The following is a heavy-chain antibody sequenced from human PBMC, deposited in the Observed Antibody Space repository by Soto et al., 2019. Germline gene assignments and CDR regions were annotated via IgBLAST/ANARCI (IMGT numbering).Heavy chain of an antibody. CDR1: GLTIRNYA. D-gene: IGHD3-10*01. V-gene: IGHV3-30*18. CDR2: IAYDGSNT. J-gene: IGHJ4*02. Sequence: PGGALRLSCAASGLTIRNYAMRWVRQAPGKGPEWVAFIAYDGSNTYYADSVKGRFTISRENSKSMLYVQMNSLRPEDTAVYYCAKDQLTGEIDYWGQGTLVTVSS. CDR3: AKDQLTGEIDY.